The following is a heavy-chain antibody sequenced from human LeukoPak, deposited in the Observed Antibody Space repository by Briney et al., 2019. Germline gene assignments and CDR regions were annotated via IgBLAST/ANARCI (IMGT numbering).Heavy chain of an antibody. CDR1: GGTFSSYA. CDR2: IIPILGIA. J-gene: IGHJ5*02. V-gene: IGHV1-69*04. CDR3: ARDQQTTLWFDP. D-gene: IGHD6-13*01. Sequence: SVKVSCKASGGTFSSYAISWVRQAPGQGLEWMGRIIPILGIANYAQKFQGRVTITADKPTSTAYMELSSLRSEDTAVYYCARDQQTTLWFDPWGQGTLVTVSS.